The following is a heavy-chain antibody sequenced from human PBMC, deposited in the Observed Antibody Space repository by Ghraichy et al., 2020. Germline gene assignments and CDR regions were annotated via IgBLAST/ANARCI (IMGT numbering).Heavy chain of an antibody. V-gene: IGHV3-21*01. D-gene: IGHD4-23*01. CDR1: GFSFDTYS. CDR2: ISSGSSYI. J-gene: IGHJ5*01. Sequence: GGSLRLSCAASGFSFDTYSMNWVRQAPGKGLEWVAYISSGSSYINYADSVKGRFTISQDNARNSLFLQMTSLRDEDTAVYYCTRSGRGNGTPRGFDSWGQGTLVTVSS. CDR3: TRSGRGNGTPRGFDS.